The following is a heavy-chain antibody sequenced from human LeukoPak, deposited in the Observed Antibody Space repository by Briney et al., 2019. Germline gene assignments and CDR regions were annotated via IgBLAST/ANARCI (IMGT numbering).Heavy chain of an antibody. J-gene: IGHJ4*02. CDR1: GYTFTTYG. D-gene: IGHD2-2*01. V-gene: IGHV1-18*01. CDR2: ISGYNGKT. CDR3: ARAELEYCSGATCYAAYSFDF. Sequence: GASVKVSCKASGYTFTTYGITWVRQAPGQGLEWMGYISGYNGKTNYAEKLQGRVTMTTNTSTSTASMELRSLRSDDTAVYYCARAELEYCSGATCYAAYSFDFWGQGTLVTVSS.